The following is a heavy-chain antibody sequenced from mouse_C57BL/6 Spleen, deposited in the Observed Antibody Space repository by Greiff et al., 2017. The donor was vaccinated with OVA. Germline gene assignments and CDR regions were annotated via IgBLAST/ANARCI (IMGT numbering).Heavy chain of an antibody. Sequence: QVQLKESGPGLVAPSQSLSITCTVSGFSLTSYGVHWVRQPPGKGLEWLVVIWSDGSTTYNSALKSRLSISKDNSKSQVFLKMNSLQTDDTAMYYCARHLGYDGYAMDYWGQGTSVTVSS. J-gene: IGHJ4*01. V-gene: IGHV2-6-1*01. CDR1: GFSLTSYG. CDR2: IWSDGST. D-gene: IGHD2-2*01. CDR3: ARHLGYDGYAMDY.